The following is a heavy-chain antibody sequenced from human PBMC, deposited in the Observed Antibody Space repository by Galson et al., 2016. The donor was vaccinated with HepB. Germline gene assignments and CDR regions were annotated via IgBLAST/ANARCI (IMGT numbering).Heavy chain of an antibody. V-gene: IGHV3-48*02. Sequence: SLRLSCAASGLTFSSYTMNWVRQAPGKGLEWVSCIGGGVNSIYYSDSVKGRFTISRDEAKNLLYLQMNSLRDEDTAVYYCARGSAIRWENFWGQGTLVTVSS. D-gene: IGHD3-3*01. J-gene: IGHJ4*02. CDR1: GLTFSSYT. CDR3: ARGSAIRWENF. CDR2: IGGGVNSI.